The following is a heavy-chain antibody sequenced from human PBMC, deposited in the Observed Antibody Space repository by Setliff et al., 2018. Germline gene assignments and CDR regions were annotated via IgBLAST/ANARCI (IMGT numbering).Heavy chain of an antibody. V-gene: IGHV4-59*01. CDR1: GGSISSYY. D-gene: IGHD6-6*01. CDR2: IYYNGTT. Sequence: SETLSLTCTVSGGSISSYYWSWIRQPPGKGLEWIGYIYYNGTTRYSPSLKSRVTISVDTSKNQFSLRLTSVTAADTAVYYCTSTPRGGINITTRAGAFDSWGQGTLVTVSS. J-gene: IGHJ4*02. CDR3: TSTPRGGINITTRAGAFDS.